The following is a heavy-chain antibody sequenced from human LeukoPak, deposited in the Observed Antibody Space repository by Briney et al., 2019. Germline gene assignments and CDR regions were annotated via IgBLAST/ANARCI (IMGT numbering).Heavy chain of an antibody. CDR3: AQLGAFDI. CDR1: GFTFDDYA. D-gene: IGHD2-2*01. CDR2: ISWNSGSI. J-gene: IGHJ3*02. V-gene: IGHV3-9*03. Sequence: PGGSLRLSCAASGFTFDDYAMHWVRQAPGKGLEWVSGISWNSGSIGYADSVKGRFTISRDNAENSLYLQMNSLRAEDMALYYCAQLGAFDIWGQGTMVTVSS.